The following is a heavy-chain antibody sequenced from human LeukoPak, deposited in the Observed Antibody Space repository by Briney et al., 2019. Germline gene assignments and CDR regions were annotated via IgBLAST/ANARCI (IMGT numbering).Heavy chain of an antibody. CDR3: AREDTAMVTSLRHFDY. V-gene: IGHV3-21*01. CDR1: GFTFSSYS. J-gene: IGHJ4*02. CDR2: ISSSSGYI. D-gene: IGHD5-18*01. Sequence: ETGGSLRLSCAASGFTFSSYSMNWVRQAPGKGLEWVSSISSSSGYIYYADSVKGRFTISRDNAKNSLYLQMNSLRAEDTAVYYCAREDTAMVTSLRHFDYWGQGTLVTVSS.